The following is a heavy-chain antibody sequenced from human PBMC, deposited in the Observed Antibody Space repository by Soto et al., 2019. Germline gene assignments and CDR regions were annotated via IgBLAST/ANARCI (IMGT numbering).Heavy chain of an antibody. CDR3: VRGDNWNDEASDY. J-gene: IGHJ4*02. V-gene: IGHV3-33*08. Sequence: GGSLRLSWAASGFTFSDYTMSWVRQAPGKGLEWVAVIWSDGNNRYYADSVKGRFTISRDNSKNTLYLQMNSLRAEDTAVYYCVRGDNWNDEASDYWGQGTLVTVS. CDR1: GFTFSDYT. CDR2: IWSDGNNR. D-gene: IGHD1-1*01.